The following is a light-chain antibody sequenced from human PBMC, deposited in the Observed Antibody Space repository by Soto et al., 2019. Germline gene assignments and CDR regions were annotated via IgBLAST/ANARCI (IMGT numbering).Light chain of an antibody. J-gene: IGLJ2*01. CDR1: NVGRHE. CDR3: SSWDDSLSGVV. Sequence: QSVVTQPPSVSGTPGQGVIISCSNVGRHEVSWYQQVPGMAPKLLIHTTSQRPSGVLDRFSASKSGTSASLAIRGLQSDDEADYFCSSWDDSLSGVVFGRGTQLTVL. V-gene: IGLV1-44*01. CDR2: TTS.